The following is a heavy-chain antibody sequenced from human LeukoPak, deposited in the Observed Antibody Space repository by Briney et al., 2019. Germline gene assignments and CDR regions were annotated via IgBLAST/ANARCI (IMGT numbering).Heavy chain of an antibody. CDR1: GGSISSYY. V-gene: IGHV4-59*01. J-gene: IGHJ3*02. CDR3: ASEITDAFDI. CDR2: IYYSGST. Sequence: PSETLSLTYTVSGGSISSYYWSWIRQPPGKGLEWIGYIYYSGSTNYNPSLKSRVTISVDTSKNQFSLKLSSVTAADTAVYYCASEITDAFDIWGQGTMVTVSS.